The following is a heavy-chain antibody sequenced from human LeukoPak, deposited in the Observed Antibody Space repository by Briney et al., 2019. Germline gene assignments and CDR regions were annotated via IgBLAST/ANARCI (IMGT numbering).Heavy chain of an antibody. D-gene: IGHD6-19*01. Sequence: SETLSLTCTVSGGSISSSSYYWGWIRQPPGKGLEWIGSIYYSGSTYYNPSLKSRVTISVDTSKSQFSLKLSSVTAADTAVYYCARIAVAGKGDPWANFWGQGTLVTVSS. J-gene: IGHJ4*02. CDR3: ARIAVAGKGDPWANF. CDR1: GGSISSSSYY. CDR2: IYYSGST. V-gene: IGHV4-39*01.